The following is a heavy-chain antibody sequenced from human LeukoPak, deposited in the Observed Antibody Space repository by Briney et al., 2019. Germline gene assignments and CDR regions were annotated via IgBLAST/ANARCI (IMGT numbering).Heavy chain of an antibody. CDR2: IYYSGSS. CDR3: ARRAPSAGFDY. CDR1: GGSVSSADYY. Sequence: SETLSLTCTVSGGSVSSADYYWSWIRHPPGKGLEWIGYIYYSGSSNYNPSLKSRVTISVDTSKNQFSLKLSSVTAADTAVYYCARRAPSAGFDYWGQGTLVTVSS. J-gene: IGHJ4*02. V-gene: IGHV4-61*08.